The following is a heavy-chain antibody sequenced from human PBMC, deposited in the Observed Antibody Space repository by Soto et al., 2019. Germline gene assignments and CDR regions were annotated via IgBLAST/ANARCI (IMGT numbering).Heavy chain of an antibody. CDR2: IDNSGST. Sequence: SETLSLTCTVSGGSISNYFCNWIRQPAGKGLEWIGRIDNSGSTNHNPSLKSRITMSADTSRNQFSLKLNSVTAADTAVYYCARGVQDFWSGPFVYWCPAALVSVSS. CDR1: GGSISNYF. J-gene: IGHJ4*02. CDR3: ARGVQDFWSGPFVY. D-gene: IGHD3-3*01. V-gene: IGHV4-4*07.